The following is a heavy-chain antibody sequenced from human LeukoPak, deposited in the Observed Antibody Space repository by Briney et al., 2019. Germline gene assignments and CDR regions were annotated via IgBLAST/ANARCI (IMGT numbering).Heavy chain of an antibody. CDR2: IYYSGST. Sequence: SETLSLTCTVSGGSISSYYWSWIRQPPGKGLEWIGYIYYSGSTNYNPSLKSRVTISVDTSKYQFSLKLSSVTAADTAVYYCARHNYYGSGSYDYWGQGTLVTVSS. CDR3: ARHNYYGSGSYDY. CDR1: GGSISSYY. D-gene: IGHD3-10*01. V-gene: IGHV4-59*08. J-gene: IGHJ4*02.